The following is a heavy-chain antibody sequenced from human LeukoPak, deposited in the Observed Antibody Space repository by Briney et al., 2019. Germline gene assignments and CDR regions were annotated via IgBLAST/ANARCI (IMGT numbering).Heavy chain of an antibody. CDR2: IKSKTDGGTT. J-gene: IGHJ5*02. Sequence: GGSLTLSCAASGFTFSNAWMSWVRQAPGKGLEWDGRIKSKTDGGTTDYAARVKGRFTISRDDSKNTLYLQMNSLKTEDTAVYYCTTDAESFTPDVGFDPWGQGTLVTVSS. V-gene: IGHV3-15*01. CDR1: GFTFSNAW. CDR3: TTDAESFTPDVGFDP.